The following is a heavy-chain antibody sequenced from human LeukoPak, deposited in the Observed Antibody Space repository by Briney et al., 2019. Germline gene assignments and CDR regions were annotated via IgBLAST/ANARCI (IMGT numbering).Heavy chain of an antibody. CDR1: GFTFSSYG. V-gene: IGHV3-30*02. J-gene: IGHJ4*02. Sequence: GGSLRLSCAASGFTFSSYGMHWVRQAPGKGLEWMAFIRYDGSNKYYADSVKGRFTISRDNSKNTLYLQMNSLRAEDTAVYYCAKDVRSAVAGTGTFDYWGQGTLVTVSS. D-gene: IGHD6-19*01. CDR2: IRYDGSNK. CDR3: AKDVRSAVAGTGTFDY.